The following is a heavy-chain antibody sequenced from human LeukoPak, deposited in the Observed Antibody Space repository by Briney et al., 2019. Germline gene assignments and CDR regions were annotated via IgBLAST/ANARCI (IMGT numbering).Heavy chain of an antibody. CDR1: GGSISSYY. CDR3: ARVYSYGSYYFDY. Sequence: SETLSLTCTVSGGSISSYYWSWIRQPPGKGLEWIGCIYYSGSTNYNPSLRSRVTISVDTSRTQFSLKLSSVTAADTAVYYCARVYSYGSYYFDYWGQGTLVTVSS. J-gene: IGHJ4*02. CDR2: IYYSGST. D-gene: IGHD5-18*01. V-gene: IGHV4-59*01.